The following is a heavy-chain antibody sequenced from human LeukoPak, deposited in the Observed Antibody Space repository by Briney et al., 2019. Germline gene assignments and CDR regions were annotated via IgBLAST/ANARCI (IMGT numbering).Heavy chain of an antibody. D-gene: IGHD4-23*01. CDR1: SGSISSGGYY. V-gene: IGHV4-31*03. CDR2: IYYSGST. Sequence: SQTLSLTCTVSSGSISSGGYYWSWIRQHPGKGLEWIGYIYYSGSTYYNPSLKSRVTISVDTSKNQFSLKLSSVTAADTAVYYCARVHYGGNSDYWGQGTLVTVSS. CDR3: ARVHYGGNSDY. J-gene: IGHJ4*02.